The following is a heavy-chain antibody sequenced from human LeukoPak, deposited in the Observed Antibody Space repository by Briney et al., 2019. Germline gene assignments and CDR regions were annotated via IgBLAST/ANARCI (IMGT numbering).Heavy chain of an antibody. Sequence: SETLSLTCAVYGGSFSGYYWSWIRQPPGKGLEWIGEINHSGSTNYNPSLKSRVTISVDTPKNQFSLKLSSVTAADTAVYYCARGLRDYGGKVYWGQGTLVTVSS. V-gene: IGHV4-34*01. CDR1: GGSFSGYY. CDR2: INHSGST. D-gene: IGHD4-23*01. CDR3: ARGLRDYGGKVY. J-gene: IGHJ4*02.